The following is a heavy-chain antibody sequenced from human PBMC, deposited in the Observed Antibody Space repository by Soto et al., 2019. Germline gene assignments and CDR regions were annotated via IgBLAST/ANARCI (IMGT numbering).Heavy chain of an antibody. CDR1: GYTFTSYA. Sequence: ASEKVSCKASGYTFTSYAMHWVRQAPGQRLEWMGWINAGNGNTKYSQKFQGRVTITRDTSASTAYMELSSLRSEDTAVYYCARSIVVVTAADYWGQGTLVTVSS. CDR3: ARSIVVVTAADY. V-gene: IGHV1-3*01. J-gene: IGHJ4*02. D-gene: IGHD2-21*02. CDR2: INAGNGNT.